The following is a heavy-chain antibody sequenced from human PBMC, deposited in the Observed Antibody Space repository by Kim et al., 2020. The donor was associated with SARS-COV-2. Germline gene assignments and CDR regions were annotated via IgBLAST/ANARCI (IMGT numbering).Heavy chain of an antibody. CDR1: GFTFSSYA. Sequence: GGSLRLSCAASGFTFSSYAMSWVRQAPGKGLEWVSAISGSGGSTYYADSVKGRFTISRDNSKNTLYLQMNSLRAEDTAVYYCAKAGPRGELLWFGELSPAYYFDYWGQGTLVTVSS. J-gene: IGHJ4*02. CDR2: ISGSGGST. V-gene: IGHV3-23*01. CDR3: AKAGPRGELLWFGELSPAYYFDY. D-gene: IGHD3-10*01.